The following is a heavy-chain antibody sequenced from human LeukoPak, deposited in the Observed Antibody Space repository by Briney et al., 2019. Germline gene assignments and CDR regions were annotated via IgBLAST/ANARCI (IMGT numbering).Heavy chain of an antibody. D-gene: IGHD3-16*01. Sequence: SGTLSLTCTVSGGSISSYYWSWIRQPPGKGLEWIGYIYYSGSTNYDPSLKSRVTISVDTSKNQFSLKLSSVTAADTAVYYCARVGGSFNAFDIWGQGTMVTVSS. V-gene: IGHV4-59*01. CDR2: IYYSGST. CDR1: GGSISSYY. CDR3: ARVGGSFNAFDI. J-gene: IGHJ3*02.